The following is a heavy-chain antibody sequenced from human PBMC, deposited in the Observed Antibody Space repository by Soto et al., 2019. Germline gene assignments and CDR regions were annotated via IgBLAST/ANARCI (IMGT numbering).Heavy chain of an antibody. V-gene: IGHV1-3*01. D-gene: IGHD5-12*01. J-gene: IGHJ4*02. CDR3: ARVPLRLGIYYFDY. CDR1: GYTFTSYA. CDR2: INAGNGNT. Sequence: GASVKVSCKASGYTFTSYAMHWVRQAPGQRLEWMGWINAGNGNTKYSQKFQGRVTITRDTSASTAYMELSSLRSEDTAVYYCARVPLRLGIYYFDYWGQGTLVTVSS.